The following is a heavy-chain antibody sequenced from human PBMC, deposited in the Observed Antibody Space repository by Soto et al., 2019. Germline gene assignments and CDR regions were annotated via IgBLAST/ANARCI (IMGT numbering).Heavy chain of an antibody. V-gene: IGHV3-30*04. CDR3: ARGGRGAFYSNYYYYGMDV. D-gene: IGHD4-4*01. CDR2: ISYDGSNK. Sequence: GGSLRLSCAASGFTFSSYAMHWVRQAPGKGLEWVAVISYDGSNKYYADSVKGRFTISRDNSKNTLYLQMNSLRAEDTAVYYCARGGRGAFYSNYYYYGMDVWGQGTTVTVSS. CDR1: GFTFSSYA. J-gene: IGHJ6*02.